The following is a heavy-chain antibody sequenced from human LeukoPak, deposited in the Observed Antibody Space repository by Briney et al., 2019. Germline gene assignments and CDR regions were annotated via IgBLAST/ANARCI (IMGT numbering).Heavy chain of an antibody. CDR3: ARERGTRYCTNGVCQRDPYNWFDP. V-gene: IGHV4-59*01. CDR2: IYYSGST. CDR1: GGSISSYY. D-gene: IGHD2-8*01. Sequence: SETLSLTCTVSGGSISSYYWSWIRQPPGKGLEWIGYIYYSGSTNYNPSLKSRVTISVDTSKNQFSLKLSSVTAADTAVYYCARERGTRYCTNGVCQRDPYNWFDPWGQGTLVTVSS. J-gene: IGHJ5*02.